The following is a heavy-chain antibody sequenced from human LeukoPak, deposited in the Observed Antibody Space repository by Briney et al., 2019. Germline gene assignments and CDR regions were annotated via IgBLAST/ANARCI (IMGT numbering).Heavy chain of an antibody. CDR3: ARGVAAAGTSFRYYGMDV. Sequence: LETLSLTCAVYGGSFSGYYWSWIRQPPGKGLEWIGEINHSGSTNYNPSLKSRVTISVDTSKNQFSLKLSSVTAADTAVYYCARGVAAAGTSFRYYGMDVWGQGTTVTVSS. CDR1: GGSFSGYY. CDR2: INHSGST. J-gene: IGHJ6*02. D-gene: IGHD6-13*01. V-gene: IGHV4-34*01.